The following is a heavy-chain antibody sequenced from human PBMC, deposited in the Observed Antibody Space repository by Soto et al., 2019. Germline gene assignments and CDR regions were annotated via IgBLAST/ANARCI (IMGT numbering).Heavy chain of an antibody. Sequence: PGGSLRLSCAASGFTFSSYGMHWVRQAPGKGLEWVAVIWYDGSNKYYADSVKGRFTISRDNVKNLLSLQMNSLRVEDTAVYYCARSCRHTLDPWGQGALVTVSS. J-gene: IGHJ5*02. CDR1: GFTFSSYG. V-gene: IGHV3-33*03. D-gene: IGHD3-10*01. CDR3: ARSCRHTLDP. CDR2: IWYDGSNK.